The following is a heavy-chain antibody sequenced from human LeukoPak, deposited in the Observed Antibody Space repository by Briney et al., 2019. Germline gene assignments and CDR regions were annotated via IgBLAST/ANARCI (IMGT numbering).Heavy chain of an antibody. D-gene: IGHD1-14*01. Sequence: GGSLRLSCAPSGFTLSSYGLHWVRQAPGKGLEWVAFIRYDGSKEYYADSVKGRFTISRDNSKNTLYLQMNSLKTEDTAVYYCAKDSRYYYVDYWGQGTLVTVSS. J-gene: IGHJ4*02. CDR3: AKDSRYYYVDY. V-gene: IGHV3-30*02. CDR1: GFTLSSYG. CDR2: IRYDGSKE.